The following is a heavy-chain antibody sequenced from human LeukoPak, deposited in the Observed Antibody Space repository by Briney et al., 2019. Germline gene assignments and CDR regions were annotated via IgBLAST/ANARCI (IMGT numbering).Heavy chain of an antibody. CDR1: GYTFTNYD. V-gene: IGHV1-8*01. CDR3: ARELRKDDC. D-gene: IGHD1-26*01. Sequence: GESLKISCKGSGYTFTNYDINWVRQATGQGLEWMGYMNPNSGNTGYAQKFQGRITMTRDTSISTAYMELSSLRSEDTAVYYCARELRKDDCWGQGTLVTVSS. CDR2: MNPNSGNT. J-gene: IGHJ4*02.